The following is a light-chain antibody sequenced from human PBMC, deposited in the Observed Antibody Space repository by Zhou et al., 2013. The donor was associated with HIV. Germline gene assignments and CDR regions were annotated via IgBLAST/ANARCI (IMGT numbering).Light chain of an antibody. V-gene: IGKV2-28*01. CDR1: QSLRHSNGYHY. CDR3: QQYYSYPLLT. CDR2: LGS. J-gene: IGKJ4*01. Sequence: IVMTQAPLYLPVSPGESASISCRSSQSLRHSNGYHYMDWYLQKSGQSPHLLVYLGSTRAPGVPDRFSGSGSGTDFTLTISCLQSEDFATYYCQQYYSYPLLTFGGGTKVEIK.